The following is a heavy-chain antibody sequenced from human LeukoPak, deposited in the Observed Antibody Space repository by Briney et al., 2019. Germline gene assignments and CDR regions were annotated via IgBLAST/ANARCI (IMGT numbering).Heavy chain of an antibody. J-gene: IGHJ4*02. CDR1: GGSISSYY. D-gene: IGHD3-22*01. CDR2: IYHSGST. CDR3: ATGYNYYDSSGSFDY. V-gene: IGHV4-59*04. Sequence: PSETLSLTCTVSGGSISSYYWSWIRQPPGKGLEWIGSIYHSGSTYYNPSLKSRVTISVDTSKNQFSLKLSSVTAADTAVYYCATGYNYYDSSGSFDYWSQGTLVTVSS.